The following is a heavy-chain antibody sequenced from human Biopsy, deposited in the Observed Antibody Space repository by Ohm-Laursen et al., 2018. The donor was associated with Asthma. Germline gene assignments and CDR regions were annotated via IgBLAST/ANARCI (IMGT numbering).Heavy chain of an antibody. Sequence: SSVKVSCKSLGGTFNTYVIGWVRQAPGKGLEWMGGINSVFGTTTYPQKFQDRVTITADDSTSTVYMELSSLRSEDTAVYYCARKAGSCISRTCYSVDFWGQGTLVTVSS. CDR2: INSVFGTT. V-gene: IGHV1-69*01. J-gene: IGHJ4*02. D-gene: IGHD2-2*01. CDR3: ARKAGSCISRTCYSVDF. CDR1: GGTFNTYV.